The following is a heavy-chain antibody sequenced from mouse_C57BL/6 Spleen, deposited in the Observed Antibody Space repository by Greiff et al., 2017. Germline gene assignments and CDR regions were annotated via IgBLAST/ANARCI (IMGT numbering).Heavy chain of an antibody. Sequence: VQLHQSGPELVKPGASVKISCKASGYTFTDYYLNRVKQRPGQGLELIGWIFPGSGSTYYNDKFKGKATLTVDKSSSTAYMLLSSLTSEDSAVYFCARGFYYDYLYYAMDYWGQGTSVTVSS. V-gene: IGHV1-75*01. J-gene: IGHJ4*01. CDR2: IFPGSGST. CDR3: ARGFYYDYLYYAMDY. D-gene: IGHD2-4*01. CDR1: GYTFTDYY.